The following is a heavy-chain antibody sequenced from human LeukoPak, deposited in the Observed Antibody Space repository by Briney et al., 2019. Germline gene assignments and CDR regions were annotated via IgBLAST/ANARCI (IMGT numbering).Heavy chain of an antibody. V-gene: IGHV1-2*02. CDR3: AREKGIVGATTVAFDI. CDR1: GYTFTGYY. D-gene: IGHD1-26*01. J-gene: IGHJ3*02. Sequence: GASVKVSCKAFGYTFTGYYMHCVRQVPGQGLEWMGGINPNSGGTNYAQKFQGRVTMTRDTSISTAYMELSRLRSDDTAVYYCAREKGIVGATTVAFDIWGQGTMVTVSS. CDR2: INPNSGGT.